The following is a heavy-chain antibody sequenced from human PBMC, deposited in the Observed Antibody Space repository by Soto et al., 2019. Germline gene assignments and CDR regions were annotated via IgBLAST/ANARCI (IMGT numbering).Heavy chain of an antibody. CDR3: ARDTGFGYSSCWYFQNLQAVLFDY. V-gene: IGHV3-21*01. D-gene: IGHD6-19*01. J-gene: IGHJ4*01. CDR2: ISSSSSYI. CDR1: GFTFSSYS. Sequence: EVQLVESGGGLVKPGGSLRLSCAASGFTFSSYSMNWVRQAPGKGLEWVSSISSSSSYIYYADSVKGRFTISRDNAKNSLYLQMNSLRAEDTAVYYCARDTGFGYSSCWYFQNLQAVLFDYCGHGTLVTVSS.